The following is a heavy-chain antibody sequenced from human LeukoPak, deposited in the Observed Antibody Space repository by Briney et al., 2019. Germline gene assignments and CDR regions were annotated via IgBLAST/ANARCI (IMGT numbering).Heavy chain of an antibody. Sequence: SETLSLTCAVYGGSFSGYYWSWIRQPPGKGLEWIGSIYYSGSTYYNPSLKSRVTISVDTSKNQFSLKLSSVTAADTAVYYCAGDYFGYWGQGTLVTVSS. V-gene: IGHV4-34*01. CDR2: IYYSGST. CDR1: GGSFSGYY. CDR3: AGDYFGY. J-gene: IGHJ4*02.